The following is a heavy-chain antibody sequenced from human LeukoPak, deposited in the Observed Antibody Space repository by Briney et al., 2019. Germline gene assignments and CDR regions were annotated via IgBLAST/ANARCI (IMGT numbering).Heavy chain of an antibody. V-gene: IGHV4-59*01. CDR2: IYGGGNT. CDR3: ASHSLTAAGIVRH. CDR1: LGSFTSYY. J-gene: IGHJ1*01. Sequence: PSETLSLTCTVSLGSFTSYYWSWIRQPPGKGLEWIAYIYGGGNTNYNSALKSRVTISVDTSKNQFSLKLSSVTAADTAMYYCASHSLTAAGIVRHWGQGTLVTVSS. D-gene: IGHD6-13*01.